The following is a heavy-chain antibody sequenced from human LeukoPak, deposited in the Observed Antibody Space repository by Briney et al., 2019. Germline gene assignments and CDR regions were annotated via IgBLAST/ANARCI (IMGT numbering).Heavy chain of an antibody. CDR3: ARSGYNRFDY. V-gene: IGHV3-23*01. CDR2: ISGSDDGT. D-gene: IGHD5-24*01. J-gene: IGHJ4*02. CDR1: VFTFNNYA. Sequence: GGALRLSCAASVFTFNNYAMSWGRQAPGKGLGWVSPISGSDDGTYYADSVKGRFTITRDNPKSTLYLQMSSLRAEDTAVYFCARSGYNRFDYWGQGTLVTVSS.